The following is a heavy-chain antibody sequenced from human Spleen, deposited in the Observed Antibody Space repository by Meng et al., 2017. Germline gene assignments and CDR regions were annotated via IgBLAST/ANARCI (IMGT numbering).Heavy chain of an antibody. Sequence: HVQLVQYGAEVKKPGASVKVSCKASGYTFTSYDINWVRQATGQGLEWMGRINPNSGDTNYVQKFQGRVTMTRDTSISTAYMELSRLKSDDTAVYYCANSVANFDHWGQGTLVTVSS. CDR3: ANSVANFDH. V-gene: IGHV1-2*06. D-gene: IGHD5-12*01. J-gene: IGHJ4*02. CDR1: GYTFTSYD. CDR2: INPNSGDT.